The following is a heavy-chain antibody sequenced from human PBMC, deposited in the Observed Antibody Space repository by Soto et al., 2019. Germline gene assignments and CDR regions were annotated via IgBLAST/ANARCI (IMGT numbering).Heavy chain of an antibody. CDR3: AKDRGKIYFDY. CDR1: GFSFSNSG. Sequence: GGSLRLSCAASGFSFSNSGMHWVRQAPGKGLEWVAFISYDGSNKYYADSVKGRFTISRDNSKNTLYLQMNSLRAEDTAVYYCAKDRGKIYFDYWGQGTLVTVSS. CDR2: ISYDGSNK. V-gene: IGHV3-30*18. J-gene: IGHJ4*02.